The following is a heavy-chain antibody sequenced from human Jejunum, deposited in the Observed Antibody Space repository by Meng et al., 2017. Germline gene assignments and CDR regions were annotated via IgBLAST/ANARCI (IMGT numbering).Heavy chain of an antibody. V-gene: IGHV3-9*01. Sequence: GGSLRLSCSASGFKYDDYAMHWVRQGPGKGLEWVSGISWKSKNIDYADSVKGRFIISRDNARNSLFLEMNSLRSEDTALYYCAKDITPGGVATIGGSAAFDVWGQGTMVTVSS. J-gene: IGHJ3*01. CDR2: ISWKSKNI. CDR1: GFKYDDYA. D-gene: IGHD5-12*01. CDR3: AKDITPGGVATIGGSAAFDV.